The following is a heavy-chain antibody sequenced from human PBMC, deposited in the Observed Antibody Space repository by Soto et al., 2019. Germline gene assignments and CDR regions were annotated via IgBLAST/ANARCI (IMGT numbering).Heavy chain of an antibody. D-gene: IGHD2-2*01. Sequence: GGSLRLSCSASGFTFSSYAMHWVRQAPGKGLENVSAISSNGGSTYYADSVKGRFTISRDNSKNTLYLQMSSLRAEDTAVYYCVKDRPDIVVVPAAMIYFDYWGQGTLVTVSS. V-gene: IGHV3-64D*08. CDR3: VKDRPDIVVVPAAMIYFDY. CDR2: ISSNGGST. CDR1: GFTFSSYA. J-gene: IGHJ4*02.